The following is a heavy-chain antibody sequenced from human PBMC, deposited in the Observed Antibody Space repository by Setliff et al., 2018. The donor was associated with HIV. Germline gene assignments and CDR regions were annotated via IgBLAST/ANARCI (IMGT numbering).Heavy chain of an antibody. Sequence: GSLRLSCRASGFTFGDHAMSWVRQAPGKGLEWVGLIRSKAFGGTTEYAASVKGRFTTSRDNAKKSLYLLMDSLRVEDTAVYDCATGSYSSVWYGFDYWGRGTLVTVSS. CDR1: GFTFGDHA. J-gene: IGHJ4*02. CDR3: ATGSYSSVWYGFDY. V-gene: IGHV3-49*04. CDR2: IRSKAFGGTT. D-gene: IGHD6-19*01.